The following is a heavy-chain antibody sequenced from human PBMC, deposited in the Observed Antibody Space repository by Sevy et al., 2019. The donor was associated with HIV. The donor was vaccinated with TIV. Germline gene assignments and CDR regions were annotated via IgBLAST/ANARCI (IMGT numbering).Heavy chain of an antibody. CDR1: GGSITSLY. Sequence: SETLSLTCTVSGGSITSLYWNWIRQPPGKGLEWIANIYYNGHINYNPSLKSRVTLSLDTSKNQFSLRLSSVTAADTAMYYSGGENAWGRGYSWGQGTLVTVSS. CDR2: IYYNGHI. V-gene: IGHV4-59*08. J-gene: IGHJ4*02. D-gene: IGHD1-26*01. CDR3: GGENAWGRGYS.